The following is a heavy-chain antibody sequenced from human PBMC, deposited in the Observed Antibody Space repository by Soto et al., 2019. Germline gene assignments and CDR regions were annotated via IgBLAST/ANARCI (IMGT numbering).Heavy chain of an antibody. CDR3: ARDQLGYSGYDPRDYFDY. V-gene: IGHV3-33*01. Sequence: QVQLVESGGGVVQPGRSLRLSCAASGFTFSSYGMHWVRQAPGKGLEWVAVIWYDGSNKYYADSVKGRFTISRDNSKNTLYRQMNSLRAEDTAVYYCARDQLGYSGYDPRDYFDYWGQGTLVTVSS. CDR1: GFTFSSYG. CDR2: IWYDGSNK. D-gene: IGHD5-12*01. J-gene: IGHJ4*02.